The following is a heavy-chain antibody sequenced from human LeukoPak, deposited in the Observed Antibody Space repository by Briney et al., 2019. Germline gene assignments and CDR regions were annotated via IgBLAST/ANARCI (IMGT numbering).Heavy chain of an antibody. CDR3: ARNLGYMDV. CDR1: GGSFSGYY. Sequence: PSETLSLTCAVYGGSFSGYYWSWIRQPPGKGLEWIGEINHGGSTNYNPSLKSRVTISVDTSKNQFSLKLSSVTAADTAVYYCARNLGYMDVWGKGTTVTVSS. D-gene: IGHD1-14*01. CDR2: INHGGST. V-gene: IGHV4-34*01. J-gene: IGHJ6*03.